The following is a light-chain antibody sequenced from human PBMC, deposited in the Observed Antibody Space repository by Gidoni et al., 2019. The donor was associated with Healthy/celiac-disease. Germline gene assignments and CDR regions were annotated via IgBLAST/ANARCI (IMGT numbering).Light chain of an antibody. Sequence: DDVLTQSPLSPPVPLGQPASISCRSSQSLVHRDGNTYLNWFQQRPGQSPRRLIYKVSNRDSGVPDRFSGSGSATDFTLKISRVEAEDVGVYYCMQSSHWPHTFGQGTRLEIK. J-gene: IGKJ2*01. CDR3: MQSSHWPHT. V-gene: IGKV2-30*02. CDR1: QSLVHRDGNTY. CDR2: KVS.